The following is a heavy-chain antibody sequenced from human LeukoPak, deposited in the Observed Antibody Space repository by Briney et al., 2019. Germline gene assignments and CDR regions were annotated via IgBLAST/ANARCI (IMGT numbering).Heavy chain of an antibody. CDR2: INPSSGGT. D-gene: IGHD5-18*01. CDR3: ARESDYAGDTAMVTSYGMDV. CDR1: GYTFTGYY. Sequence: ASVKVSCKASGYTFTGYYMHWVRQAPGQGLEWMGWINPSSGGTNYTQKFQGRVTMTRDTSISTAYMELSRLRSDDTAVYYCARESDYAGDTAMVTSYGMDVWGQGTTVTVSS. J-gene: IGHJ6*02. V-gene: IGHV1-2*02.